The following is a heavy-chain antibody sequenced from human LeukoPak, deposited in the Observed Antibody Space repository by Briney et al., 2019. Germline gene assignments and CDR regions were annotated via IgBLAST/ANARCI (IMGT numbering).Heavy chain of an antibody. D-gene: IGHD3-22*01. CDR2: IYYSGST. Sequence: SDTLSLTCTVSGGSISGYYWSWIRQPPGKGLEWIGYIYYSGSTKYNPSLKSRVTMSVDTSRNQFSLKLSSVTAADTAVYYCARGGLENGYHSNDGFDIWGQGTMVTVSS. CDR3: ARGGLENGYHSNDGFDI. J-gene: IGHJ3*02. CDR1: GGSISGYY. V-gene: IGHV4-59*07.